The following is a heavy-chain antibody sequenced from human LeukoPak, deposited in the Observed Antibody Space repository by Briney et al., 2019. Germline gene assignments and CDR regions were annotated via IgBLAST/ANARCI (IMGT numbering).Heavy chain of an antibody. CDR3: AKDPLNYGGHYFDN. D-gene: IGHD4-23*01. V-gene: IGHV3-23*01. Sequence: GGSLRLSCAASGFSFSSYSMHWVRQAPGKGLEWVSSISGRSDGPYYADSVKGRFTTSRDNSKSTMYLQINNVRAEDAAVYYCAKDPLNYGGHYFDNRGQGTRVTVSS. CDR1: GFSFSSYS. CDR2: ISGRSDGP. J-gene: IGHJ4*02.